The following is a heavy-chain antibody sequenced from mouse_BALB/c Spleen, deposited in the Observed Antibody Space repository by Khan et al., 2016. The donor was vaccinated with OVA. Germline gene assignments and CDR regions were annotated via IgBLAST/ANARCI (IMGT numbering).Heavy chain of an antibody. V-gene: IGHV2-6-5*01. J-gene: IGHJ4*01. CDR2: IWGGGST. CDR1: GFSLSDYG. CDR3: AKGVWSYYYALDY. Sequence: VELVESGPGLVAPSQNLSITCTVSGFSLSDYGVSSIRQPPGKGLEWLGVIWGGGSTYYNSALKSRLNISKDNSKSQVFLKMSSLQSDDTAMFYCAKGVWSYYYALDYWGQGTSVTVSS.